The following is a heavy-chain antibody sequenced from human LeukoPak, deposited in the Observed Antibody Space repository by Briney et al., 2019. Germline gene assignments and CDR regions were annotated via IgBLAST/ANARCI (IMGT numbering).Heavy chain of an antibody. CDR3: AKSAGTSSVRGYFDY. CDR1: GFTFSSYG. D-gene: IGHD2-2*01. Sequence: PGRSLRLSCAASGFTFSSYGMHWVRQAPGKGLVWVAVISYDGSNKYYADSVKGRFTISRDNSKNTLYLQMDSLRAEDTAVYYCAKSAGTSSVRGYFDYWGQGTLVTVSS. CDR2: ISYDGSNK. J-gene: IGHJ4*02. V-gene: IGHV3-30*18.